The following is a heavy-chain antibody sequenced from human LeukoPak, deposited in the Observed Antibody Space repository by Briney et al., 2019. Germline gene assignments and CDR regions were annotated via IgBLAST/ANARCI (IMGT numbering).Heavy chain of an antibody. V-gene: IGHV4-31*03. J-gene: IGHJ5*02. CDR1: GGSISSGGYS. Sequence: SQTLSLTCTVSGGSISSGGYSWSWIRQHPGKGLEWIGYIYYSGSTYYNRSLKSRVTISVDTSKNQFSLKLSSVTAADTAVYYCARGGYYGGWFDPWAREPWSPSPQ. D-gene: IGHD4-23*01. CDR2: IYYSGST. CDR3: ARGGYYGGWFDP.